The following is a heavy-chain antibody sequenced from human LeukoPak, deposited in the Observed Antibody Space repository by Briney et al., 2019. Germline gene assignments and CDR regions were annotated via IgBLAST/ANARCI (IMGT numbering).Heavy chain of an antibody. CDR2: INPNSGGT. V-gene: IGHV1-2*02. Sequence: ASVKVSCKASGYTFIGYYIHWVRQALGQGLEWMGWINPNSGGTNYAQRFQGRVTMTRDTSISTAYMELSGLRSDDTAVYYCARDASPFDYWGQGTLVTVSS. CDR1: GYTFIGYY. J-gene: IGHJ4*02. CDR3: ARDASPFDY.